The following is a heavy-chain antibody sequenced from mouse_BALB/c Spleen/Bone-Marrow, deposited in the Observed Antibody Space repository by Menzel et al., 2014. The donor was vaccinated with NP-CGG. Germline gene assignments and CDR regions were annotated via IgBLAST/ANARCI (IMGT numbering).Heavy chain of an antibody. CDR2: INPSTGYT. CDR1: GYTFTSYW. V-gene: IGHV1-7*01. CDR3: ARSGGGYDGFAY. D-gene: IGHD2-2*01. Sequence: AKPGASVKMSCKASGYTFTSYWMHWVKQRPGQGLEWIGYINPSTGYTEYNQKFKDKATLTADKSSSTAYMQLSSLTSEDSAVYYCARSGGGYDGFAYWGQGTLVTVSA. J-gene: IGHJ3*01.